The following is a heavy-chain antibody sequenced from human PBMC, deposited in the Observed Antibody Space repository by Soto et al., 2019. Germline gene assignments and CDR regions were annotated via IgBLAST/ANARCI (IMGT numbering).Heavy chain of an antibody. CDR1: GYTFANYG. CDR2: ISGHDGKT. D-gene: IGHD2-15*01. Sequence: QVELKQSGAAVKKPGASVKVSCRASGYTFANYGITWVRQAPGQGLQWIGWISGHDGKTKSNKNLQGRITMTTDTATNTASLELKNLKSGDTAIYYCASASAFLFGSTGYFDYWGQGTLVSVSS. V-gene: IGHV1-18*04. J-gene: IGHJ4*02. CDR3: ASASAFLFGSTGYFDY.